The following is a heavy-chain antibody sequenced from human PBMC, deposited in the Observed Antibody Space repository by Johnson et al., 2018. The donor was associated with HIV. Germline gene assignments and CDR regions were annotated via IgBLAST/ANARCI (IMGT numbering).Heavy chain of an antibody. Sequence: EQLVESGGDLVQPGGSLRLSCAASGFTFSSYDMHWVRQATGKGLEWVSAIGTAGDTYYPGSVKGRFTISRENAKNSLYLQMNSLRAGDTAVYYCAKAFSSSWSDAFDIGGQGTMVTVSS. CDR2: IGTAGDT. D-gene: IGHD6-13*01. CDR1: GFTFSSYD. CDR3: AKAFSSSWSDAFDI. J-gene: IGHJ3*02. V-gene: IGHV3-13*01.